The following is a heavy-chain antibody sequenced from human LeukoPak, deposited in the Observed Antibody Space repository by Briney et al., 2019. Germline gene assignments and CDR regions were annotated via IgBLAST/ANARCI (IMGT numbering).Heavy chain of an antibody. V-gene: IGHV3-30-3*01. CDR2: ISYDGSNK. J-gene: IGHJ4*02. CDR1: GFTFSSYA. Sequence: PGRSLRLSCAASGFTFSSYAMHWVRQAPGKGLEWVAVISYDGSNKYYADSVKGRFTISRDNSKNTLYLQMNSLRAEDTAVYYCARAKPSGATLPSNWGQGTLVTVSS. D-gene: IGHD1-26*01. CDR3: ARAKPSGATLPSN.